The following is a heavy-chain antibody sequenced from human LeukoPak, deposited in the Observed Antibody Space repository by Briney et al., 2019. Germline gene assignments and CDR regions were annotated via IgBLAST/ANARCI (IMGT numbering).Heavy chain of an antibody. D-gene: IGHD1-26*01. CDR2: ISTYDGGT. V-gene: IGHV1-18*01. CDR1: GYTFTTFG. Sequence: ASVMVSCKASGYTFTTFGIDWVRQAPGQGLEWMGWISTYDGGTNYAQKFRDRVTMLRDTSTSTAYMELRSLRSDDTAVYYCARDQPRRGPGNHDYWGQGTLVTVSS. CDR3: ARDQPRRGPGNHDY. J-gene: IGHJ4*02.